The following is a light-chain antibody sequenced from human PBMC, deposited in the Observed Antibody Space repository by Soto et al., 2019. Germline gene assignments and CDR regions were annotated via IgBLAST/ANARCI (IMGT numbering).Light chain of an antibody. J-gene: IGKJ1*01. V-gene: IGKV1-39*01. Sequence: DIQMTQSPSSLSASVEHRVTITCRSSQSITSYLNWYQQKPGKAPKLLIYAASSLQSGVPSRFTASGSGTDFTLTISSLQPEDFATYSCQQAYSTPWTFGQVTKSDIK. CDR1: QSITSY. CDR3: QQAYSTPWT. CDR2: AAS.